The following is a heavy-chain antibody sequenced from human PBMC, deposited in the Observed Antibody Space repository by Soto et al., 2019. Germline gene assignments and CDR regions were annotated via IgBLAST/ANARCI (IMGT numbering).Heavy chain of an antibody. CDR2: ISWNSGSI. V-gene: IGHV3-9*01. D-gene: IGHD4-17*01. CDR3: AKANEYGDYTSAFDI. CDR1: GFTFDDYA. J-gene: IGHJ3*02. Sequence: EVQLVESGGGLVQPGRSLRLSCAASGFTFDDYAMHWVRQAPGKGLEWVSGISWNSGSIGYADSVKGRFTISRDNAKNSLYLQMNRRRAEDTALYYCAKANEYGDYTSAFDIWGQGTMVTVSS.